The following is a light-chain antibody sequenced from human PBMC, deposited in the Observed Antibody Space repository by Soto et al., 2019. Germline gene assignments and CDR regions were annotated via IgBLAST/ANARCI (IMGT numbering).Light chain of an antibody. V-gene: IGKV1-5*01. Sequence: DIQMTQSPSTLSASVGDRVTITCRASQSISSWLAWYQQKPGKAPKLLIYDVSSLESGVPSRFSGSGSETDFTLTVSSLQADDFATYYCQQYSSYSITFGQGTRLEIK. CDR3: QQYSSYSIT. CDR2: DVS. J-gene: IGKJ5*01. CDR1: QSISSW.